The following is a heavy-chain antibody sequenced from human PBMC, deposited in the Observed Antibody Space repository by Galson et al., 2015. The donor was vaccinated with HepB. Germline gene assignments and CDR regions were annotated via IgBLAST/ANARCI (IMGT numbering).Heavy chain of an antibody. D-gene: IGHD3-22*01. J-gene: IGHJ4*02. Sequence: SLRLSCAASGFTFSSYDMHWVRQATGKGLEWVSAIGTAGDPYYPGSVKGRFTISRDNAKNTLYLQMNSLRAEDTAVYYCARDMGGYYGYWGQGTLVTVSS. CDR1: GFTFSSYD. CDR2: IGTAGDP. CDR3: ARDMGGYYGY. V-gene: IGHV3-13*05.